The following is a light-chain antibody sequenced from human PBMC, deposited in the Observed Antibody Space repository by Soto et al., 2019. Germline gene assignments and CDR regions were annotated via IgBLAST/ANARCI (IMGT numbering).Light chain of an antibody. J-gene: IGKJ1*01. CDR2: GTS. CDR3: QQYNKWRT. V-gene: IGKV3-15*01. Sequence: EIVMTQSSATLSVSPGESATLSCRASQSIASNLAWYQQRPGQAPRLLIYGTSTRATGIPARFSGSGSGTEFTLTIDSLQSEDFAVYYCQQYNKWRTFGQGTKVDIK. CDR1: QSIASN.